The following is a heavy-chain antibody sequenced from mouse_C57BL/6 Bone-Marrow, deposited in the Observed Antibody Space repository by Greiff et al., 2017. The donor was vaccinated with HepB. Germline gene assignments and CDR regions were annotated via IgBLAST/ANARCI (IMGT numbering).Heavy chain of an antibody. Sequence: QVQLQQSGAELLKPGASAKLSCKATGYTFTGYWTEWVKQRPGHGLEWIGEILPGSGSTNYNEKFKGKATFTADTSSNTAYMQLSSLTTTDSAIYYCSGFYDGYYPSYFDYWGQGTTLTVSS. CDR2: ILPGSGST. CDR1: GYTFTGYW. CDR3: SGFYDGYYPSYFDY. J-gene: IGHJ2*01. V-gene: IGHV1-9*01. D-gene: IGHD2-3*01.